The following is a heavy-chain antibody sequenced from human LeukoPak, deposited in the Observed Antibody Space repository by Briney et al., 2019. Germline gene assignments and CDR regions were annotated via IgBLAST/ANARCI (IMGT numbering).Heavy chain of an antibody. CDR3: AKSAYYFDY. V-gene: IGHV3-48*02. CDR1: GFIFNSYA. CDR2: ISSGSATI. J-gene: IGHJ4*02. Sequence: GGSLRLSCAASGFIFNSYAMNWVRQAPGKGLEWVSYISSGSATIYYADSVKGRFTISRDSAKNSLYLQLNSLRDEDTAVYYCAKSAYYFDYWGQGTLVTVSS.